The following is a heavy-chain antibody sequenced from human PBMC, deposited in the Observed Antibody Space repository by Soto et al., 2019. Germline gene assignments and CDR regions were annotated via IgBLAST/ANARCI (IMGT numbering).Heavy chain of an antibody. J-gene: IGHJ6*02. CDR3: ARDPTVTLNYYYGMDV. CDR1: GFTFSSYA. CDR2: ISYDGSNK. D-gene: IGHD4-17*01. Sequence: QVQLVESGGGVVQPGRSLRLSCAASGFTFSSYAMQWVRQAPGKGLEWVAVISYDGSNKYYADSVKGRFTISRDNSKNTLYLQMNSLRAEDTAVYYCARDPTVTLNYYYGMDVWGQGTTVTVSS. V-gene: IGHV3-30-3*01.